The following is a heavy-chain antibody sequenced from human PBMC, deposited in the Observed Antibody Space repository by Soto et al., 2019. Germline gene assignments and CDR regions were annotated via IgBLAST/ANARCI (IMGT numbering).Heavy chain of an antibody. Sequence: SETLSLTCAVYGGSFSGYYWSWIRQPPGKGLEWIGEINHSGSTNYNPSLKSRVTISVDTSKNQFSLKLSSVTAADTAVYYCARAGYDSSGRPPRYWGQRTLVTVSS. D-gene: IGHD3-22*01. V-gene: IGHV4-34*01. CDR3: ARAGYDSSGRPPRY. CDR2: INHSGST. J-gene: IGHJ4*02. CDR1: GGSFSGYY.